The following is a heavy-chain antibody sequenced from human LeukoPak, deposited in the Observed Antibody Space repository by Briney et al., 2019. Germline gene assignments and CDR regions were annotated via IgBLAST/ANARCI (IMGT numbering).Heavy chain of an antibody. D-gene: IGHD2-15*01. CDR1: GFTFSNYG. J-gene: IGHJ4*02. CDR3: ARAPFYCSGGSCYPNYFDC. Sequence: GGSLRLSCAASGFTFSNYGMSWVRQAPGKGLEWVSYISSSSSTIYYADSVQGRFTISRDNAKNSPYLQMNSLRDEDTAVFYCARAPFYCSGGSCYPNYFDCWGQGTLVTVSS. CDR2: ISSSSSTI. V-gene: IGHV3-48*02.